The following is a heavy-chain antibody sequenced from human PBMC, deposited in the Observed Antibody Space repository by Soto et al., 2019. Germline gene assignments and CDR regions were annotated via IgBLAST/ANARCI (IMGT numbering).Heavy chain of an antibody. V-gene: IGHV3-74*01. CDR2: LNMDGSTT. Sequence: EVQLVESGGGLVQPGGSLRLSCAASGFTFNLYWMHWIRQAPGKGLVWVSRLNMDGSTTNYADSVKGRFIISRDSSKNTVYLQMYDLRAEDTAMYYCARGVRNYYGMDVWGQGTTVTVSS. CDR1: GFTFNLYW. CDR3: ARGVRNYYGMDV. J-gene: IGHJ6*02.